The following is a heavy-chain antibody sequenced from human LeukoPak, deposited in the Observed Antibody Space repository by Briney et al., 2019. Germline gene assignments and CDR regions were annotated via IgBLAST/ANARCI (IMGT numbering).Heavy chain of an antibody. J-gene: IGHJ5*02. D-gene: IGHD3-22*01. V-gene: IGHV4-31*03. CDR1: GGSISSGGYY. CDR2: IYYSGST. CDR3: ARYDSGGTGNWFDP. Sequence: SETLSLTCTVSGGSISSGGYYWSWIRQHPGKGLEWIGYIYYSGSTYYNPSLKSRVTISVDTSKNQFSLKLSSVTAADTAVYYCARYDSGGTGNWFDPWGQGTLVTVSS.